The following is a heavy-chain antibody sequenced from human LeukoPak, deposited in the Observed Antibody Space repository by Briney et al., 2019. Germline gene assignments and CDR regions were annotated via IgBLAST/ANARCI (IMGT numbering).Heavy chain of an antibody. CDR2: INPNSGGT. D-gene: IGHD3-10*01. V-gene: IGHV1-2*02. CDR3: ARDVRRIMVRGVIGGGYFDY. Sequence: ASVKVSCKASGYTFTGYCMHWVRQAPGQGLEWMGWINPNSGGTNYAQKFQGRVTMTRDTSISTAYMELSRLRSDDTAVYYCARDVRRIMVRGVIGGGYFDYWGQGTLVTVSS. J-gene: IGHJ4*02. CDR1: GYTFTGYC.